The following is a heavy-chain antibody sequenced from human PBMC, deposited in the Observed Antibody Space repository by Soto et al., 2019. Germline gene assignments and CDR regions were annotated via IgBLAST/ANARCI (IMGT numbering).Heavy chain of an antibody. D-gene: IGHD3-22*01. CDR1: GHTITEFS. CDR2: IIPIFGTA. V-gene: IGHV1-24*01. J-gene: IGHJ3*02. Sequence: AASVNVSCKISGHTITEFSIHWVRQAPGKGLEWMGGIIPIFGTAIYAQKFQGRVTMTEDTSTDTAYMELSSLRSEDTAVYYCASRGYYDSSGYSPPAFDIWGQGTMVTVSS. CDR3: ASRGYYDSSGYSPPAFDI.